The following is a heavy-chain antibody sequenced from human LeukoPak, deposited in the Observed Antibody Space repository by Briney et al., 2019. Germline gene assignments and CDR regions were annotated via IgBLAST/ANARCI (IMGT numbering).Heavy chain of an antibody. D-gene: IGHD3-22*01. CDR2: ISSSGSTI. CDR1: GFTFSSYE. V-gene: IGHV3-48*03. J-gene: IGHJ4*02. Sequence: GGSLRLSCAASGFTFSSYEMNWVRQAPGKGLEWVSYISSSGSTIYYADSVKGRFTISRDNSKNTLYLQMNSLRAEDTAVYYCARAYYHDSSDYYFPLDYWGQGTLVTVSS. CDR3: ARAYYHDSSDYYFPLDY.